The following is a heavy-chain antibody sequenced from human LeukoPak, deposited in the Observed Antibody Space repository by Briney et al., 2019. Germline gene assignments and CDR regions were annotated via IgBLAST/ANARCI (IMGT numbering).Heavy chain of an antibody. CDR3: AKDHRDRSTSCYDCVSFDY. J-gene: IGHJ4*02. CDR1: GFTFDDYA. D-gene: IGHD2-2*01. Sequence: GRSLRLSCAASGFTFDDYAMHWVRQAPGKGLEWVSGISWNSGSIGYADSVKGRFTISRDNAKNSLYLQMNSLRAEDTALYYCAKDHRDRSTSCYDCVSFDYWGQGTLVTVSS. CDR2: ISWNSGSI. V-gene: IGHV3-9*01.